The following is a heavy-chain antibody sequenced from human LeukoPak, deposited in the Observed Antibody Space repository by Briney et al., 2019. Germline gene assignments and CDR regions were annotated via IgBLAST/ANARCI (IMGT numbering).Heavy chain of an antibody. V-gene: IGHV4-59*01. CDR3: ASPTVTDHDAFDI. D-gene: IGHD4-17*01. J-gene: IGHJ3*02. CDR2: IYYSGST. Sequence: SETLSLTCTVCGGSISSYYWSWIRQPPGKGLEWIGYIYYSGSTNYNPSLKSRVTISVDTSKNQFSLKLSSVTAVDTAVYYCASPTVTDHDAFDIWGQGTMVTVSS. CDR1: GGSISSYY.